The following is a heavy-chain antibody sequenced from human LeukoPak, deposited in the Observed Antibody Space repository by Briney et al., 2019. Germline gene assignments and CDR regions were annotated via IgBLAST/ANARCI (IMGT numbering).Heavy chain of an antibody. D-gene: IGHD3-3*01. Sequence: GGSLRLSCAASGFTFSSYAMHWVRQAPGKGLEWVAVISYDGSNKYYADSVKGRFTISRDNSKNTLYLQMNNLRAEDTAVYYCAKDREWLSNWLDPWGQGTLVTVSS. CDR1: GFTFSSYA. CDR2: ISYDGSNK. CDR3: AKDREWLSNWLDP. J-gene: IGHJ5*02. V-gene: IGHV3-30*04.